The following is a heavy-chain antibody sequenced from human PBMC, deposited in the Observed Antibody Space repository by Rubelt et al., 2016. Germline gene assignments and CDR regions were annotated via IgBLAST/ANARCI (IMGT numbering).Heavy chain of an antibody. CDR1: GYTFTSYY. Sequence: QVQLVQSGAEVKKPGASVKVSCKASGYTFTSYYMHWVRQAPGQGLEWMGIINPSGGSTSYAEKFQGRCTMPRDTSPSPVYMELSSRRSEDTAVYYCARAASTVTTLLDLGYWGQGTLVTVSS. V-gene: IGHV1-46*01. CDR3: ARAASTVTTLLDLGY. D-gene: IGHD4-17*01. CDR2: INPSGGST. J-gene: IGHJ4*02.